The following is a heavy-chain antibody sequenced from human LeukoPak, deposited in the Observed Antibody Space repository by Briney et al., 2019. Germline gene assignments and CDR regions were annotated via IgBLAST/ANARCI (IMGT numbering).Heavy chain of an antibody. CDR2: ISSSSSYI. V-gene: IGHV3-21*01. J-gene: IGHJ3*02. Sequence: GGSLRLSCAASGFTFSSYSMNWVRQAPGKGMVWVSSISSSSSYIYYADSVKGRFTISRDNAKNSLYLQMNSLRAEDTAVYYCARAPYGHDAFDIWGQGTMVTVSS. CDR1: GFTFSSYS. D-gene: IGHD3-10*01. CDR3: ARAPYGHDAFDI.